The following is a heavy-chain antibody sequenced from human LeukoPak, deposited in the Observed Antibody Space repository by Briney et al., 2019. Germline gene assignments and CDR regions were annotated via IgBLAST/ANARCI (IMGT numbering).Heavy chain of an antibody. V-gene: IGHV1-18*01. D-gene: IGHD6-19*01. J-gene: IGHJ4*02. CDR2: ISAYNGNT. CDR1: GYTFTSYG. CDR3: ARGPRIAVAGTVGY. Sequence: PLASVKVSCKASGYTFTSYGISWVRQAPGQGLEWMGWISAYNGNTNYAQRLQGRVTMTTDTSTSTAYMELRSLRSDDTAVYYCARGPRIAVAGTVGYWGQGTLVTVSS.